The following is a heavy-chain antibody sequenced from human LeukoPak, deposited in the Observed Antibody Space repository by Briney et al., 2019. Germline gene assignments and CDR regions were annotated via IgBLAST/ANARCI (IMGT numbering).Heavy chain of an antibody. CDR1: GGTFSSYA. D-gene: IGHD6-19*01. CDR2: IIPILGIA. V-gene: IGHV1-69*04. CDR3: ASTHSSGWYKAPNDY. J-gene: IGHJ4*02. Sequence: GSSVKVSCKASGGTFSSYAISWVRPAPGQGLEWMGRIIPILGIANYAQKFQGRVTITADKSTSTAYMELSSLRSEDTAVYYCASTHSSGWYKAPNDYWGQGTLVTVSS.